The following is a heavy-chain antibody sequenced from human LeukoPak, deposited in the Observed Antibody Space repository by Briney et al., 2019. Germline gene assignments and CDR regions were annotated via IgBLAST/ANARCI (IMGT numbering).Heavy chain of an antibody. D-gene: IGHD6-19*01. Sequence: PGGSLRLSCAASGFTFSSYAMHWVRQAPGKGLEWVAVISYDGSNKYYADSVKGRFTISRDNSKNTLYLQMNSLRAEDTAVYYCAREQQWLTGYFDYWGQGTLVTVSS. CDR1: GFTFSSYA. CDR3: AREQQWLTGYFDY. J-gene: IGHJ4*02. V-gene: IGHV3-30*04. CDR2: ISYDGSNK.